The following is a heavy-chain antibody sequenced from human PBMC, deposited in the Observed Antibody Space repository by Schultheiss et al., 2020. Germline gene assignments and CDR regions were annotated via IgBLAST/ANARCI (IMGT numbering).Heavy chain of an antibody. CDR3: ARDAGY. CDR2: IYYSGST. V-gene: IGHV4-59*05. J-gene: IGHJ4*02. Sequence: SETLSLTCTVSGGSINNYYWNWIRQPPGKGLEWIGSIYYSGSTYYNPSLKSRVTISVDTSKNQFSLKLTSVTAADTAVYYCARDAGYWGQGTLVTVSS. CDR1: GGSINNYY. D-gene: IGHD5-24*01.